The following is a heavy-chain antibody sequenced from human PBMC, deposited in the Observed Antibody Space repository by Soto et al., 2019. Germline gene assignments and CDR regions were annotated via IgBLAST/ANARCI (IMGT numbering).Heavy chain of an antibody. Sequence: QVQLVQSGAEVKKPGSSVKVSCKASGGTFSSYAISWVRQAPGQGLEWMGGIIPIFGTANYAQKFQGRVTMTADEAKSTAYMELSSLRSEDTAVYYCARGPYSSGWYFYFDYWGQGTLVTVSS. CDR1: GGTFSSYA. J-gene: IGHJ4*02. CDR2: IIPIFGTA. D-gene: IGHD6-19*01. CDR3: ARGPYSSGWYFYFDY. V-gene: IGHV1-69*12.